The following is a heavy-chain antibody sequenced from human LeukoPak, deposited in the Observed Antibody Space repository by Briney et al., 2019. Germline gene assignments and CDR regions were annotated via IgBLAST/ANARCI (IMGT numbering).Heavy chain of an antibody. CDR3: AKAVVIVPTATPFDY. V-gene: IGHV3-23*01. CDR1: GFSFSNYA. J-gene: IGHJ4*02. CDR2: ISGRGANT. D-gene: IGHD2-2*01. Sequence: GGSLRLSCAASGFSFSNYAMSWVRQAPGKGLEWVSAISGRGANTYYADSVKGRFTISRDNSKNTLYMQMNSLRAEDTVVYYCAKAVVIVPTATPFDYWGQGTLVTVSS.